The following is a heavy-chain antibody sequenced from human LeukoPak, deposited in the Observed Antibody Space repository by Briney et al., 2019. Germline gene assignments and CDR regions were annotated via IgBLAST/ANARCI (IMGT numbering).Heavy chain of an antibody. V-gene: IGHV3-23*01. CDR2: ISGNGGDT. J-gene: IGHJ4*02. CDR1: GISISSHG. CDR3: AKGAYHDD. Sequence: PGGSLRLSCAASGISISSHGMNWVRQAPGKGLEWVSTISGNGGDTYYADSVKGRFTISRDNSKNTLYLQMNSLRADDTAIYYCAKGAYHDDWGQGTLVTVSS. D-gene: IGHD3-3*01.